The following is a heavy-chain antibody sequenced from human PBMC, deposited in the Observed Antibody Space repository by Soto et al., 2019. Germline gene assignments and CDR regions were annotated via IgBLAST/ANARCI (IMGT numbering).Heavy chain of an antibody. CDR3: ASGSIILTGESHRYNWFDP. Sequence: QVQLQESGPGLVKPSETLSLTCSVSGSSVRSGSYYWSWIRQSPGKGLEWIGYMHHSGSTNYNPSLKSRVTISLDTSKNQFSLKLRSVTAADTAVYYCASGSIILTGESHRYNWFDPWGQGSLVTVSS. J-gene: IGHJ5*02. D-gene: IGHD3-9*01. V-gene: IGHV4-61*01. CDR2: MHHSGST. CDR1: GSSVRSGSYY.